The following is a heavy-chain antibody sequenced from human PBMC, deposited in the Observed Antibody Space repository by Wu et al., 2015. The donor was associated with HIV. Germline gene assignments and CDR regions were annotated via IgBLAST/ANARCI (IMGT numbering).Heavy chain of an antibody. CDR1: GDAFSPYP. CDR3: ARDGGRGYNYASLDY. J-gene: IGHJ4*02. Sequence: QVQLVQSGAEVKKPGSSVKVSCKASGDAFSPYPINWVRQAPGQGLEWMGGIIPMFDTATYTQKFQGRVTMTSDTSTSTVYMKLSGLRSEDTAIYYCARDGGRGYNYASLDYWGQGTLVTVSS. CDR2: IIPMFDTA. V-gene: IGHV1-69*05. D-gene: IGHD5-24*01.